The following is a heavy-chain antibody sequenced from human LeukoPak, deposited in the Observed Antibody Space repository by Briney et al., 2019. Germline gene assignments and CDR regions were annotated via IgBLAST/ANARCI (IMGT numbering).Heavy chain of an antibody. J-gene: IGHJ4*02. CDR2: IYTSGST. V-gene: IGHV4-4*07. Sequence: SETLSLTCTVSVGSISSYYWTWIRQPAGKGLEWIGRIYTSGSTNYNPSLKSRVTMSIDTSKNQFSLNLSSVTAADTAVYYCARDHSTSYFDYWGQGTLVTVPS. CDR1: VGSISSYY. CDR3: ARDHSTSYFDY.